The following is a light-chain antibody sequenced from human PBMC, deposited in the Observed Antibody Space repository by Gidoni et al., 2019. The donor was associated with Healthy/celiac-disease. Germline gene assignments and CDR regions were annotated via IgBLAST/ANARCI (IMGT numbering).Light chain of an antibody. Sequence: IQMTQSPSTLSASVGDRVTITHRTSQSISSWLAWYQQKPGKAPNLLIYKASSLESGVPSRFSGSGSGTEFTLTISSLQPDDFATYCCQQQGTFGQGTKVEIK. CDR2: KAS. V-gene: IGKV1-5*03. CDR3: QQQGT. CDR1: QSISSW. J-gene: IGKJ1*01.